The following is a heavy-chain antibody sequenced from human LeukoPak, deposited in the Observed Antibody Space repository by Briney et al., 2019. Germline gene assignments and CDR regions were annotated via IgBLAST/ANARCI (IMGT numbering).Heavy chain of an antibody. CDR1: GGSISSYY. CDR3: ARDRILWFGELSRANWFDP. V-gene: IGHV4-4*07. J-gene: IGHJ5*02. CDR2: IYTSGST. D-gene: IGHD3-10*01. Sequence: SETLSLTCTVSGGSISSYYWSWIRQPAGKGLEWIGRIYTSGSTNYNPSLKSRVTMSVDTSKNQFSLKLSSVTAADTAVYYCARDRILWFGELSRANWFDPWGQGTLVTVSS.